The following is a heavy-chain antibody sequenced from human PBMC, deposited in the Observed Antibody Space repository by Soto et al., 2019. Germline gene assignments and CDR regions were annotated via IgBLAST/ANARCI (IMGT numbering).Heavy chain of an antibody. CDR2: IIPIFGTA. CDR3: ASLGRDGYNLHYYYYGMDV. J-gene: IGHJ6*02. V-gene: IGHV1-69*13. CDR1: GGTFSSYA. D-gene: IGHD5-12*01. Sequence: SVKVSCKASGGTFSSYAISWVRQAPGQGLEWMGGIIPIFGTANYAQKFQGRVTITADESTSTAYMELSSLRSEDTAVYYCASLGRDGYNLHYYYYGMDVWVQGTTVTVSS.